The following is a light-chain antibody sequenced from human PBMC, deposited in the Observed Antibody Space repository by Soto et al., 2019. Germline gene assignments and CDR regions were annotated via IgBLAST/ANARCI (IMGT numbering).Light chain of an antibody. J-gene: IGLJ3*02. Sequence: QSVLTQPPSASGSPGQSVTISCTGTSSDVGAYNFVSWYQQHPGKAPKLIIFEVSKRPSGVPDRFSGSKSGNTASLTVSGLQAEDEADYYSSSYVGYNNLVFGGGTQLTVL. V-gene: IGLV2-8*01. CDR3: SSYVGYNNLV. CDR1: SSDVGAYNF. CDR2: EVS.